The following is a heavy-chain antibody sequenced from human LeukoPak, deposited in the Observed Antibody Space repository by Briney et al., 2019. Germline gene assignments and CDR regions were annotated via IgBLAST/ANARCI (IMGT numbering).Heavy chain of an antibody. Sequence: SETLSLTCTVSGASINNNFWTWIRQPPGKGLEWIGYIYSSGSANYNPSLKSRVIISGDSSKNQISLNLTSVTAADTALYFCARHRDYYDSWGHGTLVTVSS. CDR2: IYSSGSA. V-gene: IGHV4-59*08. D-gene: IGHD3-22*01. CDR3: ARHRDYYDS. J-gene: IGHJ4*01. CDR1: GASINNNF.